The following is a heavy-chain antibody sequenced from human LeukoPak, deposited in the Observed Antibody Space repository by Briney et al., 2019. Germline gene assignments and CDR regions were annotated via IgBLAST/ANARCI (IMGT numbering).Heavy chain of an antibody. D-gene: IGHD5-18*01. CDR2: IYYSGST. J-gene: IGHJ4*02. CDR1: GGSISSSSYY. Sequence: SETLSLTCTVSGGSISSSSYYWGWIRQPPGKGLEWIGSIYYSGSTYYNPSLKSRVTISVDTPKNQFSLKLSSVTAAYTAEYYCARHDMDTAMVGGYYFDYWGQGTLVTVSS. V-gene: IGHV4-39*01. CDR3: ARHDMDTAMVGGYYFDY.